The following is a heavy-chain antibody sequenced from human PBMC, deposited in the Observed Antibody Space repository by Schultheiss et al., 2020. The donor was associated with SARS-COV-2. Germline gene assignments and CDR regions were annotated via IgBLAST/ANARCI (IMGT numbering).Heavy chain of an antibody. Sequence: SQTLSLTCAVSNYSIPDGYYWGWIRQPPGKGLEWIGTIYHTGSTYHNPSLKSRVAISVDKSKNQFSLKLSSVPAADTAVYYCAREAHRSGYHDYWGQGTLVTVSS. D-gene: IGHD3-22*01. CDR1: NYSIPDGYY. V-gene: IGHV4-38-2*02. CDR3: AREAHRSGYHDY. J-gene: IGHJ4*02. CDR2: IYHTGST.